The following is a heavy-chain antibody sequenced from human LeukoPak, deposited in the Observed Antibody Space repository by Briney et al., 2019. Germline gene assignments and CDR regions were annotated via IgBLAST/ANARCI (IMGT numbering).Heavy chain of an antibody. D-gene: IGHD1-26*01. J-gene: IGHJ4*02. CDR3: ARDLEVSDYSGSSLWPKTPDY. V-gene: IGHV1-18*01. CDR1: GYTFTSYG. CDR2: ISAYNGNT. Sequence: ASVKVSCKASGYTFTSYGISWVRQAPGQGLEWMGWISAYNGNTNYAQKLQGRVTMTTDTSTSTAHMELRSLRSDDTAVYYCARDLEVSDYSGSSLWPKTPDYWGQGTLVTVSS.